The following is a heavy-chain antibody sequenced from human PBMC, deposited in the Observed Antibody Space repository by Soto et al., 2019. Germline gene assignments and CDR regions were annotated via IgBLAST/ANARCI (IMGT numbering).Heavy chain of an antibody. CDR1: GFTFGSYG. CDR3: ARHPERIAQIGWFDP. V-gene: IGHV3-48*01. CDR2: ISSSSSTI. D-gene: IGHD6-13*01. J-gene: IGHJ5*02. Sequence: EVQLVESGGGLVQPGGSLSLSCAASGFTFGSYGMTWVRQAPGKGLERVSYISSSSSTIYYADSVKGGFTISRDNAKNSLYLQMNSLRAEDTAVYYCARHPERIAQIGWFDPWGQGTLVTVSS.